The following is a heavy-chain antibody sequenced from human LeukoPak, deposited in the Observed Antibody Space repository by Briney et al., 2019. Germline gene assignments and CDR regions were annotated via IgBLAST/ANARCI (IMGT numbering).Heavy chain of an antibody. CDR1: GGSISSGGYY. Sequence: SETLSLTCTVSGGSISSGGYYWSWIRQPPGKGLEWIGYIYHSGSTYYNPSLKSRVTISVDRSKNQFSLKLSSVTAADTAVYYCARGLSGYAYYFDYWGQGTLVTVSS. J-gene: IGHJ4*02. V-gene: IGHV4-30-2*01. CDR2: IYHSGST. D-gene: IGHD5-12*01. CDR3: ARGLSGYAYYFDY.